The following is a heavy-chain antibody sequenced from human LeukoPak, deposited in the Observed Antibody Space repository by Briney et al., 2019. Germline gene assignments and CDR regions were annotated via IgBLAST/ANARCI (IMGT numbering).Heavy chain of an antibody. V-gene: IGHV3-21*06. J-gene: IGHJ5*02. D-gene: IGHD3-16*01. CDR2: VSSNSAYI. Sequence: GGSLRLSCAASGFTFSAYTMNWVRQAPGKGLEWVSAVSSNSAYIYYADSLRGRFTISRDNAKSLLYLQINSLRADDTAVYYCAREGGRRRASNFDWFDPWGQGTLVAVSS. CDR1: GFTFSAYT. CDR3: AREGGRRRASNFDWFDP.